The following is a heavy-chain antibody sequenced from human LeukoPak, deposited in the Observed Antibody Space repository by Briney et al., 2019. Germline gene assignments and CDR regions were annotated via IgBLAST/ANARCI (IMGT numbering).Heavy chain of an antibody. CDR2: INPNSSGA. CDR1: RYTFTGYY. CDR3: ARDSDYGFVFDY. V-gene: IGHV1-2*02. Sequence: ASVKVSCKASRYTFTGYYMHWVRQAPGQGLEWMGWINPNSSGANYAQKFQGRVTMTRDTSISTAYMELSRLRSDDTAVYYCARDSDYGFVFDYWGQGTLVTVSS. D-gene: IGHD4-17*01. J-gene: IGHJ4*02.